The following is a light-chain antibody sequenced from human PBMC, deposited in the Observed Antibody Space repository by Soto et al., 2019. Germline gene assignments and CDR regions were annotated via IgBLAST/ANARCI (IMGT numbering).Light chain of an antibody. V-gene: IGKV1-5*01. CDR2: DAA. Sequence: EIQMTHSPSTLSAYVGDTVTITCRASQSINSYLAWYQQKPGKAPNLLIYDAASLEAGVPSRFSGSGTGTEFTLTINSLQPTDFAAYYCRQYNNYPWTFGQGTKVEIK. CDR1: QSINSY. CDR3: RQYNNYPWT. J-gene: IGKJ1*01.